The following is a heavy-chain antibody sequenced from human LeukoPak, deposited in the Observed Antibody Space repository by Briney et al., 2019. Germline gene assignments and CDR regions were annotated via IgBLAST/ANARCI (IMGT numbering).Heavy chain of an antibody. Sequence: ASVKVSCKASGYTFSSYYMHWVRQGPGQGLDWMGIFFPSGGGASYPQKFQGRVTMTRDTSTSTVYMEVSSLTSEDTAVYYCAREPPSHFYFDYRGQGTLVTVSS. CDR2: FFPSGGGA. CDR3: AREPPSHFYFDY. CDR1: GYTFSSYY. V-gene: IGHV1-46*01. J-gene: IGHJ4*02. D-gene: IGHD3-3*02.